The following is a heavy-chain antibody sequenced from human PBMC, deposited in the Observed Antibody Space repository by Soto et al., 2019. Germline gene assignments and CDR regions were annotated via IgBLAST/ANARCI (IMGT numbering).Heavy chain of an antibody. CDR3: APAGDLRSGQTWMDV. CDR1: GYTLTELS. D-gene: IGHD3-3*01. V-gene: IGHV1-24*01. Sequence: ASVKVSCKVSGYTLTELSMHWVRQAPGKGLEWMGGFDPEDGETIYAQKFQGRVTMTEDTSTDTAYMELSSLRSEDTAVYYCAPAGDLRSGQTWMDVWGQGTTVTLSS. CDR2: FDPEDGET. J-gene: IGHJ6*02.